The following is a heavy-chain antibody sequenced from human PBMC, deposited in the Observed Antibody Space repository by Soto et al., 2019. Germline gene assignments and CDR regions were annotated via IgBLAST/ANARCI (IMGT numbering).Heavy chain of an antibody. CDR2: ISAYNGNT. D-gene: IGHD3-10*01. Sequence: QVQLVQSGAEVKKPGASVKVSCKASGYTFTSYGISWVRQAPGQGLEWMGWISAYNGNTNYAQKLQGRVTMTTDTSTSSAYIELRSLIADNTAVYYCASNYLYYYGSGNTNYYGMDVWGQGTTVTGSS. V-gene: IGHV1-18*01. CDR1: GYTFTSYG. J-gene: IGHJ6*02. CDR3: ASNYLYYYGSGNTNYYGMDV.